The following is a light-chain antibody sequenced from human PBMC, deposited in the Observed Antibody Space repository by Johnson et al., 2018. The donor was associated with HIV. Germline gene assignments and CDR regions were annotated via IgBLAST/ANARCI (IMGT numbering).Light chain of an antibody. V-gene: IGLV1-51*01. CDR2: DNS. CDR3: GTWDSSLSGYV. Sequence: QSVLTQPPSVSAAPGQKVTISCSGNRSNIGDNFVSWYQHLPGTAPKLLVYDNSKRPSGIPDPFSATKSGTSATLGITGLQTGDEADYYCGTWDSSLSGYVFGTGTKVTVL. J-gene: IGLJ1*01. CDR1: RSNIGDNF.